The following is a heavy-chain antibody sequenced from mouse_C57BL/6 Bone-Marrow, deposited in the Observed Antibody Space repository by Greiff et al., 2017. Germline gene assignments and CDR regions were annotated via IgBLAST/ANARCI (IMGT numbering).Heavy chain of an antibody. V-gene: IGHV1-81*01. CDR3: ARVTGKGLFAY. D-gene: IGHD4-1*01. Sequence: QVQLQQSGAELARPGASVKLSCKASGYTFTSYGISWVKQRTGQGLEWIGEIYPRSGNTYYNEKFKGKATLTADKSSSTAYMQLSSLTSEDSAVYYCARVTGKGLFAYWGQGTLVTVSA. CDR2: IYPRSGNT. J-gene: IGHJ3*01. CDR1: GYTFTSYG.